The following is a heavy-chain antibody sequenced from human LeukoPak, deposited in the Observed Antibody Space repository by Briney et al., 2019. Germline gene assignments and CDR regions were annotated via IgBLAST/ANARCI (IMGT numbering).Heavy chain of an antibody. J-gene: IGHJ4*02. Sequence: GGSLRLSCAASGFTFTHYTMNWVRQAPGKGLAWVSHTSTPCTTIYYAASMKGRFTISRDNASANEQPLTEDTAVYFCPRDKDGFGLCDYNGYYPREYLDFWGQGTLVTVSS. CDR1: GFTFTHYT. V-gene: IGHV3-48*04. D-gene: IGHD1-26*01. CDR3: PRDKDGFGLCDYNGYYPREYLDF. CDR2: TSTPCTTI.